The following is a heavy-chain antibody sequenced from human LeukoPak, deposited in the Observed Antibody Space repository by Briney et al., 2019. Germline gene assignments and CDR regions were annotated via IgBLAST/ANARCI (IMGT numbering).Heavy chain of an antibody. J-gene: IGHJ6*02. CDR3: ARDWPSIVGANPYYYYGMDV. Sequence: ASVKVSCKASGYTFTSYGISWVRQAPGQGLEWMGWISAYNGNTNYAQKLQGRVTMTTDTSTSTAYMELRSLRSDDTAVYYCARDWPSIVGANPYYYYGMDVWGQGTTVTVSS. CDR1: GYTFTSYG. V-gene: IGHV1-18*01. CDR2: ISAYNGNT. D-gene: IGHD1-26*01.